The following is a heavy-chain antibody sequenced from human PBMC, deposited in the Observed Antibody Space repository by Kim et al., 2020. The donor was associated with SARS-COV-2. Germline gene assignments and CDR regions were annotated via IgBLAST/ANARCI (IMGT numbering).Heavy chain of an antibody. Sequence: EIIFAQKFQGRVTMTEDTSTDIAYMELSSLRSDDTAVYYCASRYSSVGGDYWGQGTLVTVSS. CDR3: ASRYSSVGGDY. CDR2: EI. J-gene: IGHJ4*02. V-gene: IGHV1-24*01. D-gene: IGHD2-15*01.